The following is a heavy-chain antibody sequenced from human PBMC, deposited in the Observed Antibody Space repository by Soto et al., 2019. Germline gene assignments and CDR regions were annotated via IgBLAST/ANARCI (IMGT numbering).Heavy chain of an antibody. CDR3: AREGSDSTDY. CDR1: VGTFNSYT. J-gene: IGHJ4*02. V-gene: IGHV1-69*04. CDR2: IIPILGIA. Sequence: SMKVSCKASVGTFNSYTSSWVRQAPGQGLEWMGRIIPILGIANYAQKFQGRVTITADKSTSTAYMELSSLRSEDTAVYYCAREGSDSTDYWGQGTLVTVSS. D-gene: IGHD3-10*01.